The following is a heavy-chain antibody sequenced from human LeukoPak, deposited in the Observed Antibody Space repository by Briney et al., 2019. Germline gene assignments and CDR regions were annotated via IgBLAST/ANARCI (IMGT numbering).Heavy chain of an antibody. V-gene: IGHV3-74*01. Sequence: PGWSLRLSCASSGFTFSSYWRHVVRQAPGKGLGLVSRINSDGSSTSYADSVKGRFTISRDNAKNTLYLQMNSLTAEDTAVYYCARGYPYDAFDIWGQGTMVTVSS. CDR1: GFTFSSYW. J-gene: IGHJ3*02. CDR3: ARGYPYDAFDI. D-gene: IGHD1-1*01. CDR2: INSDGSST.